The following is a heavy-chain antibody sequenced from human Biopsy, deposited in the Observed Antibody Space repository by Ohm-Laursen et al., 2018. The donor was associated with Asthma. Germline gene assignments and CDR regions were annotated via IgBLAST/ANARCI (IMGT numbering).Heavy chain of an antibody. CDR3: GGCSSSNCYYGLDV. V-gene: IGHV1-69*01. Sequence: SSVKVSCKAYGDSFISYAITWVRQAPGQGLEWMGGIIPIIGTAHYAPKFQGRVTISADESTSTAYMELTSLSSEDTAVFFCGGCSSSNCYYGLDVWGQGTTVIVSS. J-gene: IGHJ6*02. D-gene: IGHD6-6*01. CDR1: GDSFISYA. CDR2: IIPIIGTA.